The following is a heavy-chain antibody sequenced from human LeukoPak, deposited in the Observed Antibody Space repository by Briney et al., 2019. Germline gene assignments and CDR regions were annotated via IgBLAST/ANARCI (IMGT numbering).Heavy chain of an antibody. CDR1: GYTFTSYD. D-gene: IGHD6-19*01. CDR3: ARGVGVAGTNYYYYYMDV. CDR2: MNPNSGNT. J-gene: IGHJ6*03. V-gene: IGHV1-8*01. Sequence: ASVKVSCKASGYTFTSYDINWVRQAPGQELEWMGWMNPNSGNTGYAQKFQGRVTMTRNTSISTAYMELSSLRSEDTAVYYCARGVGVAGTNYYYYYMDVWGKGTTVTVSS.